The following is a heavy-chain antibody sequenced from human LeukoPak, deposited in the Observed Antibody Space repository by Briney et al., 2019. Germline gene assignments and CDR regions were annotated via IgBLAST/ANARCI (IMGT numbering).Heavy chain of an antibody. CDR3: EKDYGGGYCDY. CDR1: RYTFSRYW. J-gene: IGHJ4*02. Sequence: GGSLKLSCVVSRYTFSRYWMAWVRQAPGKGPEWVAQIKEVGSEKYYIDFVGGRFTISRDNAKNSLYLQMNSLRVEDTAVYYCEKDYGGGYCDYWGQGTVVSVSS. D-gene: IGHD3-16*01. V-gene: IGHV3-7*01. CDR2: IKEVGSEK.